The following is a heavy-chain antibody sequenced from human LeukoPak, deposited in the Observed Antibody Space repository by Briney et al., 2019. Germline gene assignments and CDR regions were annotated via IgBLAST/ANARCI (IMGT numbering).Heavy chain of an antibody. J-gene: IGHJ4*02. D-gene: IGHD3-9*01. Sequence: GESLKISCKGSGYSFSNYWIGWVRQMPGKGLEWVGIILPANSETRYSPSFQGQDTMSADKSISTAYLQWSSLKAADTAMYYCARQYYDILTDPNYFDSWGQGTLVTVSS. CDR2: ILPANSET. CDR1: GYSFSNYW. CDR3: ARQYYDILTDPNYFDS. V-gene: IGHV5-51*01.